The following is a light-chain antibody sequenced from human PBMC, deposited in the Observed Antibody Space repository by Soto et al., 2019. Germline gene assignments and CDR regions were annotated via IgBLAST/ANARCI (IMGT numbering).Light chain of an antibody. Sequence: EIVLTQSTGTLSLSPGERATLSCRASQSVRSSYLAWYQQKLGQAPRLLIYGVSNRATGIPDRFSGSGSGTDFTLTISRLESEEFAVYYCQQYGTSPRTFGHGTKVEIK. CDR2: GVS. CDR3: QQYGTSPRT. J-gene: IGKJ1*01. CDR1: QSVRSSY. V-gene: IGKV3-20*01.